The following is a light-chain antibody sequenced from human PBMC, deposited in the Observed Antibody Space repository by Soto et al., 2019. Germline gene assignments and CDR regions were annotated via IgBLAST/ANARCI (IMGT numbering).Light chain of an antibody. J-gene: IGKJ4*01. Sequence: EVVLTQSPASLSLSPGERATLSCGASQIVSSNYLAWYQQKPGLAPRLLIYDASTRATGVPDRFRGSGSGTYFTLTINRLEPEDSAVYYCQQYGDSPRGTFGGGTKGEIK. CDR3: QQYGDSPRGT. CDR2: DAS. CDR1: QIVSSNY. V-gene: IGKV3D-20*01.